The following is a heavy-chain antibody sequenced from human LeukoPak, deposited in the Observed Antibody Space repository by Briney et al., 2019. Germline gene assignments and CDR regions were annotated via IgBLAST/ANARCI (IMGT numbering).Heavy chain of an antibody. CDR1: GGSFSGYY. CDR3: ARGAMVRGVDLDY. V-gene: IGHV4-34*01. Sequence: PSETLSLTCAVYGGSFSGYYWSWIRQPPGKGLERIGEINHSGSTNYNPSLKSRVTISVDTSKNQFSLKLSSVTAADTAVYYCARGAMVRGVDLDYWGQGTLVTVSS. J-gene: IGHJ4*02. D-gene: IGHD3-10*01. CDR2: INHSGST.